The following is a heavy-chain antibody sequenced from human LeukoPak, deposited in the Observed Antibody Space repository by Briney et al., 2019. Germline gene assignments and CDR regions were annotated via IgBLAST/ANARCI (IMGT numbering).Heavy chain of an antibody. CDR1: EFTFSTYG. J-gene: IGHJ3*02. CDR3: ARQFDGSHPNAFDI. D-gene: IGHD1-26*01. V-gene: IGHV3-33*01. CDR2: TWYDGSYK. Sequence: GGSLRLSCAASEFTFSTYGMHWVRQAPGKRLEWVAVTWYDGSYKYYGDSVKGRFTISRDNSKNTLYLQMASLRVEDTAVYYCARQFDGSHPNAFDIWGQGTMVTVSS.